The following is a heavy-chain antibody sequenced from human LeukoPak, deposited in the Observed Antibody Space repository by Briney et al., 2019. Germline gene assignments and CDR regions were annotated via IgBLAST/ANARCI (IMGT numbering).Heavy chain of an antibody. Sequence: GASVKVSCKASGGTFSSYAISWVRQAPGQGFEWMGGLIPIFGTANYAQNFQGRVMITADESTSTAYMELSSLRSEDTAVYYCARSSPGLIYMDVWGKGTTVSVSS. CDR2: LIPIFGTA. CDR3: ARSSPGLIYMDV. J-gene: IGHJ6*03. CDR1: GGTFSSYA. D-gene: IGHD2-8*01. V-gene: IGHV1-69*13.